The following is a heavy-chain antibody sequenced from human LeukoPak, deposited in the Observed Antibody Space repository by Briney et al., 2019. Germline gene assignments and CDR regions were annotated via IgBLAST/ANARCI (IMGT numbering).Heavy chain of an antibody. D-gene: IGHD6-19*01. CDR3: TRDGSSGWYEGDY. CDR2: IRSKGYGGTT. J-gene: IGHJ4*02. CDR1: GFTFGDYA. Sequence: GGSLRLSCTASGFTFGDYAMSWVRQAPGKGLEWVGFIRSKGYGGTTEYAASVKGRFTISRDDSKSIAYLQMNSLKTEDTAVYYCTRDGSSGWYEGDYWGQGTLVTVSS. V-gene: IGHV3-49*04.